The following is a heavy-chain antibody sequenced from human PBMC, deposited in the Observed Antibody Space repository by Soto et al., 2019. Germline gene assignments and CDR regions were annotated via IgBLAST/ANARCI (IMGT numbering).Heavy chain of an antibody. CDR2: FFSDVER. V-gene: IGHV2-26*01. CDR1: GFSLSSGRMG. J-gene: IGHJ6*02. CDR3: ARMDGDFNYYALDV. D-gene: IGHD4-17*01. Sequence: SGPTLVNPTETLTLTCTVSGFSLSSGRMGVSWIRQPPGKPLERLAHFFSDVERSYSASMQSRLTLSTDISGSQVVLTMTNMDPVDTATYYCARMDGDFNYYALDVWGQGTTVTV.